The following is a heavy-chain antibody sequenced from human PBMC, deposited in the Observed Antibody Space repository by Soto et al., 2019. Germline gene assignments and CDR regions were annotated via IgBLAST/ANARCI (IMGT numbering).Heavy chain of an antibody. J-gene: IGHJ6*02. V-gene: IGHV3-66*01. CDR2: IYSGGST. Sequence: EVQLVESGGGLVQPGGSLRLSCAAPGFTVSSNYMSWVRQAPGKGLEWVSVIYSGGSTYYADSVKGRFTISRDNSKNTLYLQMNSLRAEDTAVYYCARTFLGDSSGWYDQYYYYGMDVWGQGTTVTVSS. CDR1: GFTVSSNY. CDR3: ARTFLGDSSGWYDQYYYYGMDV. D-gene: IGHD6-19*01.